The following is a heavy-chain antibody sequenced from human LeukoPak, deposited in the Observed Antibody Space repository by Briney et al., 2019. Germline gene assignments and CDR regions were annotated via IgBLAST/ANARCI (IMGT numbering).Heavy chain of an antibody. CDR1: GYTFTGYY. J-gene: IGHJ3*02. CDR3: ARTIYRTDAFDI. Sequence: ASVKVSCKASGYTFTGYYMHWVRQAPGQGLEWMGWINPNSGGTNYAQKFQGRVTMTRDTSISTAYMELSRLRSDDTAVYYCARTIYRTDAFDIWGQGTMVTVSS. D-gene: IGHD5/OR15-5a*01. CDR2: INPNSGGT. V-gene: IGHV1-2*02.